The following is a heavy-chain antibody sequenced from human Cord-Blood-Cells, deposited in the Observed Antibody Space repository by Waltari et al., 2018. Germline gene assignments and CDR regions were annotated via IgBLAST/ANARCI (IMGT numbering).Heavy chain of an antibody. Sequence: QVQLVESGGGVVQPGGSLRLSCAASGFTFSSYGMHWVRQAPGKWLEWVAFIRYDGSNKYYAESVKGRFTISRDNSKNTLYLQMNSRRAEDTAVYYCAKDLDYGGNFDYWGQGTLVTVSS. D-gene: IGHD4-17*01. CDR2: IRYDGSNK. CDR3: AKDLDYGGNFDY. V-gene: IGHV3-30*02. CDR1: GFTFSSYG. J-gene: IGHJ4*02.